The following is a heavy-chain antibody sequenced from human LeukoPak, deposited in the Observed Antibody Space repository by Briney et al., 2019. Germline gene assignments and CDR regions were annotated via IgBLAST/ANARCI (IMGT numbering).Heavy chain of an antibody. V-gene: IGHV4-34*01. CDR1: GGSFSGYY. CDR3: ARGADIESRESYYDFWSGYYGPKLSGHFDY. CDR2: INHSGST. J-gene: IGHJ4*02. D-gene: IGHD3-3*01. Sequence: MTSETLSLTCAVYGGSFSGYYWSWIRQPPGKGLEWIGEINHSGSTNYNPSLKSRVTISVDTSKNQFSLKLSSVTAADTAVYYCARGADIESRESYYDFWSGYYGPKLSGHFDYWGQGTLVTVSS.